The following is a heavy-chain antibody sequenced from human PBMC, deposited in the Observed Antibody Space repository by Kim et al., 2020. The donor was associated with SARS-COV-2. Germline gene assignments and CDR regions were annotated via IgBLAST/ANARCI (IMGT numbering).Heavy chain of an antibody. Sequence: ASVKVSCKVSGYTLTELSMHWVRQAPGRGREWMGGFYPEDGETIYAQKFQGRVTMTEDTSTDTAYMELSSLRSEDTAVYYCATGVAVAGRSSDYYYYYGMDVWGQGTTVTVSS. CDR1: GYTLTELS. J-gene: IGHJ6*02. V-gene: IGHV1-24*01. CDR2: FYPEDGET. D-gene: IGHD6-19*01. CDR3: ATGVAVAGRSSDYYYYYGMDV.